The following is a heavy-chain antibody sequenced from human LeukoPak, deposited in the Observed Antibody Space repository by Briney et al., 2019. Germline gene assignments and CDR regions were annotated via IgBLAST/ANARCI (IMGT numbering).Heavy chain of an antibody. D-gene: IGHD3-22*01. J-gene: IGHJ4*02. CDR1: GGSISSSSYY. V-gene: IGHV4-39*01. CDR2: IYYSGST. Sequence: SETLSLTCTVSGGSISSSSYYWGWIRQPPGKGLEWIGSIYYSGSTYYNPSLKSRVTISVDTSKNQFSLKLSSVTAADTAVYYCARGPYYDSSGYKSCDYWGQGTLVTVSS. CDR3: ARGPYYDSSGYKSCDY.